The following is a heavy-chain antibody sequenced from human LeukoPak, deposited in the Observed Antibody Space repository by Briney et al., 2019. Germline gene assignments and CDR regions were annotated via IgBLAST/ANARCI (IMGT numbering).Heavy chain of an antibody. CDR3: ARVPPGKRHNWFDP. V-gene: IGHV4-4*07. J-gene: IGHJ5*02. D-gene: IGHD4-23*01. Sequence: SETLSLTCTVSGGSISSYYWSWIRQPAGKGLEWIGRIYTSGSTNYNPSLKSRVTMSVDTSKNQFSLKLSSETAADTAVYYCARVPPGKRHNWFDPWGQGTLVTVSS. CDR1: GGSISSYY. CDR2: IYTSGST.